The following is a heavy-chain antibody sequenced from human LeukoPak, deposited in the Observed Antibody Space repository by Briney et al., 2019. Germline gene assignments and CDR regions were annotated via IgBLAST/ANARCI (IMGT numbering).Heavy chain of an antibody. D-gene: IGHD4-17*01. V-gene: IGHV4-30-2*01. Sequence: SETLSLTCAVSGGSISSGGYSWSWIRQPPGKGLEWIGYVYHSGSTYYNPSLKSRVTISVDRSKNQFSLKLSSVTAADTAVYYCARGVTTRAFDIWGQGTMVTVSS. CDR1: GGSISSGGYS. CDR2: VYHSGST. CDR3: ARGVTTRAFDI. J-gene: IGHJ3*02.